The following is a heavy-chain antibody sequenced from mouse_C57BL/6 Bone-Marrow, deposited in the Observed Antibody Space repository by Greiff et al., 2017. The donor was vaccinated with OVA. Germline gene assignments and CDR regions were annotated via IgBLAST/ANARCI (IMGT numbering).Heavy chain of an antibody. CDR3: ARGGYSKGYAMDY. CDR1: GYTFTTYP. V-gene: IGHV1-47*01. Sequence: VKLQQSGAELVKPGASVKMSCKASGYTFTTYPIEWMKQNHGKSLEWIGNFHPYNDDTKYNEKFKGKATLTVEKSSSTVYLELSRLTSDDSAVYYCARGGYSKGYAMDYWGQGTSVTVSS. J-gene: IGHJ4*01. D-gene: IGHD2-5*01. CDR2: FHPYNDDT.